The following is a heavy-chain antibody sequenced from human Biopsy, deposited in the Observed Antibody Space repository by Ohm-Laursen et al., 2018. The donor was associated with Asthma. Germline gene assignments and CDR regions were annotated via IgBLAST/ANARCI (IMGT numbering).Heavy chain of an antibody. V-gene: IGHV4-39*01. CDR3: ARLNLDDSLDP. CDR2: IYYSGST. Sequence: GTLSLTCTVSGGSISSSSYYWGWIRQPPGKGLEWIGSIYYSGSTYYNPSLKSRVTISVDTSKNQLSLKLSSVTAADTAVFYFARLNLDDSLDPRGRGNPVTRSS. J-gene: IGHJ5*02. CDR1: GGSISSSSYY. D-gene: IGHD1-1*01.